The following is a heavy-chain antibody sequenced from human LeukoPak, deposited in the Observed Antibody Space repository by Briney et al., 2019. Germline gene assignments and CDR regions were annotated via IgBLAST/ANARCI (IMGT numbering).Heavy chain of an antibody. CDR1: GFTFSSYS. V-gene: IGHV3-21*01. D-gene: IGHD6-19*01. CDR2: ISSSSSYI. CDR3: ARDRSIAVPLDWFDP. Sequence: GGSLRLSCAASGFTFSSYSMNWVRQAPGKGLEWVSSISSSSSYIYYADSVKGRFTISRDNAKNSLYLQMNSLRAEDTAVYYCARDRSIAVPLDWFDPWGKGTLVTVSS. J-gene: IGHJ5*02.